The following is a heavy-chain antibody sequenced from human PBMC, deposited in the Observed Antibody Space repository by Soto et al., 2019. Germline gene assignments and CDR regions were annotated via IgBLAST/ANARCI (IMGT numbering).Heavy chain of an antibody. CDR1: GGSISTNNW. CDR3: ARYIAASGTYYLDF. CDR2: IYHSGST. J-gene: IGHJ4*02. V-gene: IGHV4-4*02. Sequence: QVQLAESGPGLAKPSGTLSLTCTVSGGSISTNNWWSWVRQPPGKGLEWIGEIYHSGSTNYNPSLKSRVIISVDTSKNQFSLRLSSVTAADTAVYYCARYIAASGTYYLDFWGQGTMVTVSS. D-gene: IGHD6-13*01.